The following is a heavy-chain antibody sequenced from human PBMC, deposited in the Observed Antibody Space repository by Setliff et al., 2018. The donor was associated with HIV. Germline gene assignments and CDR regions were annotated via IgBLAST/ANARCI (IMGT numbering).Heavy chain of an antibody. CDR1: GVSITNGTFY. Sequence: PSETLSLTCTVSGVSITNGTFYWNWIRQPAGKGLEWIGSIYHSGRTYYNPSLKSRVTISADTSKNQFSLNLSSVTAADTAVYYCARGRTQWPNYNYFDPWGLGTLVTVSS. D-gene: IGHD6-19*01. CDR2: IYHSGRT. J-gene: IGHJ5*02. V-gene: IGHV4-39*07. CDR3: ARGRTQWPNYNYFDP.